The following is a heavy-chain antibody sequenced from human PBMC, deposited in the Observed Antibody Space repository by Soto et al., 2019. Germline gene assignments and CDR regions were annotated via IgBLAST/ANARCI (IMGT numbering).Heavy chain of an antibody. J-gene: IGHJ5*02. CDR2: INPSGGST. D-gene: IGHD6-19*01. Sequence: ASVKVSCKASGYTFTXYYMYWVRQAPGQGLEWMGIINPSGGSTSYAQKFQGRVTMTRDTSKNQFSLKLSSVTAADTAVYYCARDLPTIAVAGPMGDWFEPWGQGTLVTVSS. CDR1: GYTFTXYY. CDR3: ARDLPTIAVAGPMGDWFEP. V-gene: IGHV1-46*01.